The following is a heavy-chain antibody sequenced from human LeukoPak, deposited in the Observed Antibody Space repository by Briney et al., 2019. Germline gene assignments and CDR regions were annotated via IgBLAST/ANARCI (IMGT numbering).Heavy chain of an antibody. J-gene: IGHJ3*02. Sequence: GASVKVSCKASGYTFTGYYMHWVRQAPGQGLERMGRINPNSGGTNYPQKFQGRVTMTRDTSISTAYMELSRLRSDDTAVYYCARGDVPLRYFDWFHPRGAFDIWGQGTMVTVSS. CDR1: GYTFTGYY. D-gene: IGHD3-9*01. CDR2: INPNSGGT. V-gene: IGHV1-2*06. CDR3: ARGDVPLRYFDWFHPRGAFDI.